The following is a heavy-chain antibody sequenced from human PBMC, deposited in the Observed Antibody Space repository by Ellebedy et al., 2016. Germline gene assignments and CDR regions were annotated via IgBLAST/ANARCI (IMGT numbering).Heavy chain of an antibody. CDR1: GYTFTSYA. V-gene: IGHV1-3*01. J-gene: IGHJ4*02. CDR3: ARALPYYGSGSYYKD. Sequence: ASVKVSXXASGYTFTSYAMHWVRQAPGQRLEWMGWINAGNGNTKYSQKFQGRVTITRDTSASTAYMELSSLRSEDTAVYYCARALPYYGSGSYYKDWGQGTLVTVSS. D-gene: IGHD3-10*01. CDR2: INAGNGNT.